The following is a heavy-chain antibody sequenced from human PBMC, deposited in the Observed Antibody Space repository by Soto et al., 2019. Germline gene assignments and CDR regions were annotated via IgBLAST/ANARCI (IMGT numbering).Heavy chain of an antibody. CDR3: ASCPYWSYTRYDH. V-gene: IGHV1-2*02. Sequence: GASVKVSCKASGYTFTGYYMHWVRQAPGQGLEWMGWINPNSGGTNYAQKFQGRVTMTRDTSISTAYMELSRLRSDDTAVYYCASCPYWSYTRYDHWGQGTLVTVSS. D-gene: IGHD1-26*01. CDR2: INPNSGGT. J-gene: IGHJ4*02. CDR1: GYTFTGYY.